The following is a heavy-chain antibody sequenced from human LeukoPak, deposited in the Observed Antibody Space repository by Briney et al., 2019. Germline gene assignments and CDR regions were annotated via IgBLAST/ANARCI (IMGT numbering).Heavy chain of an antibody. V-gene: IGHV1-46*01. CDR3: AGVGGLGRGAFDM. J-gene: IGHJ3*02. CDR2: INPSGGST. Sequence: ASVKVSCKASGYTFTSYYMHWVRQAPGQGLEWMGIINPSGGSTSYAQKFQGRVTMTRDMSTSTVYMELSSLRSEDTAVYYCAGVGGLGRGAFDMWGQGTVVTVSS. CDR1: GYTFTSYY. D-gene: IGHD3-16*01.